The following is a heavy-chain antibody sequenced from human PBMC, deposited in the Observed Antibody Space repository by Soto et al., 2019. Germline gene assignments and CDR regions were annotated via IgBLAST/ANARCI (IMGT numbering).Heavy chain of an antibody. J-gene: IGHJ4*02. Sequence: EAQLVESGGGLVQPGGSLRLSCAASGFAFGSYAMNWVRQAPGKGLEWVSAVTSGGTTYYADSMGGRFTISRDNSKNTLYVQMNSLRAEDTAVYYCATELRYLEWFTRPDYWGQGTLVTVSS. CDR3: ATELRYLEWFTRPDY. CDR2: VTSGGTT. V-gene: IGHV3-23*04. CDR1: GFAFGSYA. D-gene: IGHD3-3*01.